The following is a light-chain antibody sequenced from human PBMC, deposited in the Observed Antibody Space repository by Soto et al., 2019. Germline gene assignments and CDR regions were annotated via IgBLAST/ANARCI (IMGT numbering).Light chain of an antibody. CDR1: QGISSW. CDR3: QQANSFPFT. J-gene: IGKJ4*01. V-gene: IGKV1D-12*01. CDR2: AAF. Sequence: DIQMTQSPSSVSASVGDRVTITCRASQGISSWLGWYQQKPGKAPKLLIYAAFSLKSDVTSRFSGSGSGTDFTLTISSLQPEDCATYYCQQANSFPFTFGGGTKVEIK.